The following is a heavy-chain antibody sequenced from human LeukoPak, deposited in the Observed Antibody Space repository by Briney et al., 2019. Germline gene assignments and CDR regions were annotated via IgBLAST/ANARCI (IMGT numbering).Heavy chain of an antibody. CDR3: ARFGVDYDMDV. V-gene: IGHV4-59*11. Sequence: SETLSLTCTVSGGSISGHYWTWIRQPPGKGLEWIGQIHYSGGPDYNPSLKSRVTISVDTSKNQLSLKVTSVTGADTAVYYCARFGVDYDMDVWGQGTTVTVSS. J-gene: IGHJ6*02. CDR1: GGSISGHY. D-gene: IGHD3-16*01. CDR2: IHYSGGP.